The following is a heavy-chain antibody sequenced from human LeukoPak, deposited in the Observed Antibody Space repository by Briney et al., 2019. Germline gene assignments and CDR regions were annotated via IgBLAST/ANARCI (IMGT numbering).Heavy chain of an antibody. CDR3: ARQADCSGGSCYGYYYYYYMDV. CDR1: GYSFTSYW. J-gene: IGHJ6*03. Sequence: GDSLKISCKGSGYSFTSYWIGWVRQMPGKGLEWMGIIYPGDSDTRYSPSFQGQVTISADKSISTAYLQWSSLKASDTAMYYCARQADCSGGSCYGYYYYYYMDVWGKGTTVTVSS. D-gene: IGHD2-15*01. CDR2: IYPGDSDT. V-gene: IGHV5-51*01.